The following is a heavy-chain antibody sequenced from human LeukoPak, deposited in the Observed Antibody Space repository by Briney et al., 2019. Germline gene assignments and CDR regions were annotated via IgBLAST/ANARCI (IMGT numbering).Heavy chain of an antibody. CDR2: IKQVGREK. D-gene: IGHD5-24*01. Sequence: GGSLRLSCVASGFTFSSYWMSWVRQAPGKGLEWVANIKQVGREKYYVDSVKGRFTISRDNAKKSLYLEMNSLRAEDKAVYYCARDTARWTGAFDIWGQGTMVTVSS. J-gene: IGHJ3*02. CDR3: ARDTARWTGAFDI. CDR1: GFTFSSYW. V-gene: IGHV3-7*03.